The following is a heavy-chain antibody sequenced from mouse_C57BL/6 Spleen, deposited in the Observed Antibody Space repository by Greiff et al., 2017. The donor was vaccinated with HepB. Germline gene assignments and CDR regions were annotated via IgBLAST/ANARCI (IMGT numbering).Heavy chain of an antibody. Sequence: EVKLVESEGGLVQPGSSMKLSCTASGFTFSDYYMAWVRQVPEKGLEWVANINYDGSSTYYLDSLKSRFIISRDNAKNILYLQMSSLKSEDTATYYCARERGDGYFDYWGQGTTLTVSS. V-gene: IGHV5-16*01. CDR3: ARERGDGYFDY. D-gene: IGHD2-3*01. CDR2: INYDGSST. J-gene: IGHJ2*01. CDR1: GFTFSDYY.